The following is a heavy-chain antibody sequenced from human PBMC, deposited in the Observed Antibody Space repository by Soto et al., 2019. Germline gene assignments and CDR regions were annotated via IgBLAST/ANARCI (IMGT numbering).Heavy chain of an antibody. J-gene: IGHJ5*02. D-gene: IGHD4-4*01. CDR1: GFTFSDYY. CDR2: ISSSSSHT. CDR3: ARDIPQRTTVTTDWFDP. Sequence: GGSLRLSCAASGFTFSDYYMSWIRQAPGEGLEWVSYISSSSSHTNYADSVKGRFTISRDNAKNSLYLQMNSLRAEETAVYYCARDIPQRTTVTTDWFDPWGQGTLVTVSS. V-gene: IGHV3-11*06.